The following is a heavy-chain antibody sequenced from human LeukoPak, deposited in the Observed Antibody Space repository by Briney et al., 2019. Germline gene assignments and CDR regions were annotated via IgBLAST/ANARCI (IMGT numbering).Heavy chain of an antibody. CDR2: INPNSGGT. CDR1: GYTFTGYY. V-gene: IGHV1-2*02. CDR3: ARLNYYGSGSYYRQAFDI. J-gene: IGHJ3*02. D-gene: IGHD3-10*01. Sequence: GASVEVSCKASGYTFTGYYMHCVRQAPGQGLEWMGWINPNSGGTNYAQKFQGRVTMTRDTSISTAYVELSRLRSDDTAVYYCARLNYYGSGSYYRQAFDIWGQGTMVTVSS.